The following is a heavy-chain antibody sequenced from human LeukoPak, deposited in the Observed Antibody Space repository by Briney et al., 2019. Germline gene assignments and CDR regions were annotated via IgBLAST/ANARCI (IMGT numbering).Heavy chain of an antibody. CDR2: IYHSGST. V-gene: IGHV4-38-2*02. J-gene: IGHJ4*02. Sequence: SETLSLTCTVSGYSISSGYYWGWIRQPPGKGLEWIGSIYHSGSTYYNPSLKSRVTISVDTSKNQFSLKLSSVTAADTAVYYCARGEYGPGSYGYWGQGTLVTVSS. CDR3: ARGEYGPGSYGY. D-gene: IGHD3-10*01. CDR1: GYSISSGYY.